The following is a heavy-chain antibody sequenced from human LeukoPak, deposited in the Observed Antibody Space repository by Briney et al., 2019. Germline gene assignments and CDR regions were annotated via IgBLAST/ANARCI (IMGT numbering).Heavy chain of an antibody. V-gene: IGHV4-61*01. CDR1: GGSVSSDSYY. CDR3: ARDQDGTTYLDY. J-gene: IGHJ4*02. D-gene: IGHD1-1*01. CDR2: VYYTGST. Sequence: SETLSLTCTVSGGSVSSDSYYWGWIGQPPGKGLEWIGYVYYTGSTKDNPSLKSRVTISVDTSKNQFSLKLSSVTAADTAVYYCARDQDGTTYLDYWGQGTLVTVSS.